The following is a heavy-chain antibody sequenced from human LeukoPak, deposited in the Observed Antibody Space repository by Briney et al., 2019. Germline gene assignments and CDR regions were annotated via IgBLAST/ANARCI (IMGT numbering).Heavy chain of an antibody. V-gene: IGHV1-2*02. CDR3: ARGKAAAGFNY. CDR1: GYTFTGYF. D-gene: IGHD6-13*01. Sequence: ASVKVSCKASGYTFTGYFIHWVRQAPGQGLEWMGWINPNSGGTNYAQKFQGRVTMTRNTSISTAYMELSSLRPEDTAVYYCARGKAAAGFNYWGQGTLVTVSS. J-gene: IGHJ4*02. CDR2: INPNSGGT.